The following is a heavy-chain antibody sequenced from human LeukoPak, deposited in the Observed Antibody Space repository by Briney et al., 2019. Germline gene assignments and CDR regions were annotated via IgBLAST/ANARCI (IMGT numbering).Heavy chain of an antibody. CDR1: GFTFSNYA. V-gene: IGHV3-30*04. CDR3: ARDEDGAAARNFDS. CDR2: ISYDGSNK. Sequence: GGSLRLSCAASGFTFSNYAMHWVRQAPGKGLEWVAAISYDGSNKYYADSVKGRFTISRDNSKNTLYLQMNSLRTEDTAIYYCARDEDGAAARNFDSWGQGILVTVSS. D-gene: IGHD6-13*01. J-gene: IGHJ4*02.